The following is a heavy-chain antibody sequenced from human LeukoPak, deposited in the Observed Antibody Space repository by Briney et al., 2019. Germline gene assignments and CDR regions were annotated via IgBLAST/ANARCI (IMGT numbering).Heavy chain of an antibody. Sequence: ASVKVSCKASGGTFTSYGISWVRQAPGQGLEWMGWISAYNGNTNYAQKLQGRVTMTTDTSTSTAYMELRSLRSDDTAVYYCARVNYYDSSGPSGYWGQGTLVTVSS. D-gene: IGHD3-22*01. CDR1: GGTFTSYG. CDR3: ARVNYYDSSGPSGY. CDR2: ISAYNGNT. J-gene: IGHJ4*02. V-gene: IGHV1-18*01.